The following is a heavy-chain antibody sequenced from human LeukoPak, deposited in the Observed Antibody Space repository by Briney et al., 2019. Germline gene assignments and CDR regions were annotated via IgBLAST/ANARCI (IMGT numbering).Heavy chain of an antibody. Sequence: RGSLRLSCAASGFTFSSYAMSWVRQAPGKGLEWVSSISGAGGYTYYTDSVKGRFTISRDNSKNTLYLHMNSLRADDTAVYYCAKAEYGDYGGAFDIWGQGTMVTVSS. CDR3: AKAEYGDYGGAFDI. J-gene: IGHJ3*02. CDR1: GFTFSSYA. CDR2: ISGAGGYT. D-gene: IGHD4-17*01. V-gene: IGHV3-23*01.